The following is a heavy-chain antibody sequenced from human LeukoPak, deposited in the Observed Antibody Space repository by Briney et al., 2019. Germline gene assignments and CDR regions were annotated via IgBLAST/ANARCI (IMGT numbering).Heavy chain of an antibody. D-gene: IGHD2-15*01. Sequence: ASETLSLTCTVSGGSISSGDYYWSWIRQPPGKGLEWIGYKYYSGSTYYNPSLKSRVTISVDTSKNQFSLKLSSVTAADTAVYYCARGVVVAAIHDYCFDYWGQGTLVTVCS. CDR1: GGSISSGDYY. J-gene: IGHJ4*02. CDR3: ARGVVVAAIHDYCFDY. CDR2: KYYSGST. V-gene: IGHV4-30-4*01.